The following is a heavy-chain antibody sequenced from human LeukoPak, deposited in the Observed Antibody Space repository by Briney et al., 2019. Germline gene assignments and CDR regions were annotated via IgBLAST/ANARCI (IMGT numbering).Heavy chain of an antibody. CDR3: ARGAEAWAFGYYYYYYMDV. D-gene: IGHD3-16*01. V-gene: IGHV3-21*01. CDR2: ISSSSSYR. CDR1: GFTFSSYS. Sequence: GGSLRLSCAASGFTFSSYSMNWVRQAPGKGLEWVSSISSSSSYRYYADSVKGRFTISRDNAKNSLYLQMNSLRAEDTAVYYCARGAEAWAFGYYYYYYMDVWGKGTTVTVSS. J-gene: IGHJ6*03.